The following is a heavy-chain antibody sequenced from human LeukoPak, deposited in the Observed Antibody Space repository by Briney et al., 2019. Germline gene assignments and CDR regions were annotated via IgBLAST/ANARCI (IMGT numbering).Heavy chain of an antibody. D-gene: IGHD6-13*01. CDR2: IYPGDSDT. Sequence: GASLKISCEGSGCRFTSYWIVWVRQMPEKGLEGMGIIYPGDSDTRYSPSFQGQVTISADKSISTAYLQWSSLKAADTAMDYCARRAGIAAAGVYWGQGTLVTVSS. CDR1: GCRFTSYW. J-gene: IGHJ4*02. CDR3: ARRAGIAAAGVY. V-gene: IGHV5-51*01.